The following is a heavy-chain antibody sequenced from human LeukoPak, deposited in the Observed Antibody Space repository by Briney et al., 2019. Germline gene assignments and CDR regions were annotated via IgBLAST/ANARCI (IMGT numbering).Heavy chain of an antibody. Sequence: PSETLSLTCTGSGGSISSYYWSWIRKPLGKGLEWIVYIYYGGSTNYNPSLKSRVTISEDASRNQFSLKVTSVTAADTALYYCARHPRASDPFDIWGQGTIVTVSS. J-gene: IGHJ3*02. CDR2: IYYGGST. CDR3: ARHPRASDPFDI. V-gene: IGHV4-59*08. CDR1: GGSISSYY.